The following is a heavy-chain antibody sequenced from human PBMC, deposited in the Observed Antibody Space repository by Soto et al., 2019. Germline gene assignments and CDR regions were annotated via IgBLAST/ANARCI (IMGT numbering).Heavy chain of an antibody. Sequence: QVHLQESGPGLVKPSGTLSLTCTVSSGSIRSSNWCTWVLQPPGKGLEWIGEIYHSGSSKYNPSLKSRVTISVDKSRNPFSLRRSSVAAADTAVYYCARGSGFSYGSDLWGQGTLVTVSS. CDR1: SGSIRSSNW. V-gene: IGHV4-4*02. J-gene: IGHJ4*02. D-gene: IGHD5-18*01. CDR2: IYHSGSS. CDR3: ARGSGFSYGSDL.